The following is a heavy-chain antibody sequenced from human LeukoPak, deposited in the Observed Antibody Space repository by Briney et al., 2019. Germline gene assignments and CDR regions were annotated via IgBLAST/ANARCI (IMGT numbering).Heavy chain of an antibody. J-gene: IGHJ4*02. Sequence: GGSLRLSCVVSGISLSNYAMTWVRQAPGKGLEWVSYISEKGGSTTYADSVKGRFTISRDTSLNTLYLQMNNLRAEDTAVYFCAKRGVVIRGVLVIGYHQEAYHYDFWGQGVLVTVSS. CDR3: AKRGVVIRGVLVIGYHQEAYHYDF. CDR2: ISEKGGST. CDR1: GISLSNYA. D-gene: IGHD3-10*01. V-gene: IGHV3-23*01.